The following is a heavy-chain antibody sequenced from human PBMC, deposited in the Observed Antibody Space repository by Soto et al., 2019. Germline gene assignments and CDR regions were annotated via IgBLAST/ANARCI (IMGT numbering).Heavy chain of an antibody. V-gene: IGHV1-46*01. CDR1: GDTFTSYY. CDR2: INPSGDT. D-gene: IGHD2-15*01. CDR3: ARVYCSGGGCYEIDY. J-gene: IGHJ4*02. Sequence: QVQLVQSGAEVKKPGASVKISCKASGDTFTSYYMHWVRQAPGQGLEWMGIINPSGDTSYAQKFQGRVTMTRDTSTSTVYMELSSLRSEDTAVYYCARVYCSGGGCYEIDYWGQGTLVTVSS.